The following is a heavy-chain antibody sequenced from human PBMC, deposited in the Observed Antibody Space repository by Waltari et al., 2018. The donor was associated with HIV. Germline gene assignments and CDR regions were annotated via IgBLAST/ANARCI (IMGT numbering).Heavy chain of an antibody. J-gene: IGHJ4*02. CDR1: ADSVSSNTAA. CDR3: AKGAFSGRTSGMFDY. CDR2: TYYRKKWYH. D-gene: IGHD3-10*01. Sequence: QTLSLTCVISADSVSSNTAAWTWIRQSPSRGLEWLGRTYYRKKWYHDYTVSLKTRMTLSADASKNQFSLELRSLTFDDSAMYYCAKGAFSGRTSGMFDYWGQGALVTVSS. V-gene: IGHV6-1*01.